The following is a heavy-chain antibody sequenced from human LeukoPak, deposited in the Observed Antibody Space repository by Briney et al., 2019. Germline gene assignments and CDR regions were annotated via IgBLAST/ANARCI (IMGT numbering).Heavy chain of an antibody. CDR2: FHHSGST. CDR3: ARGSSTSWSNWFDP. D-gene: IGHD6-13*01. V-gene: IGHV4-38-2*01. CDR1: GYSISSGYY. Sequence: SETLSLTCGVSGYSISSGYYCGWIRQPPGKGLEWIGSFHHSGSTYYNPSLKSRVTISVDTSKNQISLRLSSVTAADTAVYYCARGSSTSWSNWFDPWGQRTLVTVSS. J-gene: IGHJ5*02.